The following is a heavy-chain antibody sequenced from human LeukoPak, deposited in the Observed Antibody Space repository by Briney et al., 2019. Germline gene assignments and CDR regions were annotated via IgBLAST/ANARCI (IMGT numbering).Heavy chain of an antibody. CDR1: GDSVSSNSVA. CDR2: TFYRSKWYN. J-gene: IGHJ3*02. CDR3: ARGKYSAFDI. D-gene: IGHD2/OR15-2a*01. Sequence: SQTLSLTCAISGDSVSSNSVAWNWIRQSPSRGLEWLGRTFYRSKWYNDYAVSVKSRITINPDTSKNQFSLRLSSVTPEDTAVYYCARGKYSAFDIWGQGTMVTVPS. V-gene: IGHV6-1*01.